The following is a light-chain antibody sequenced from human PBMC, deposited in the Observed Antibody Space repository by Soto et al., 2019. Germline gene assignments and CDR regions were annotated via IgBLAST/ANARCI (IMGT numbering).Light chain of an antibody. V-gene: IGKV1-9*01. Sequence: DIQLTQSPSVLSASVVDRFTSTCLASQGIRSYLAWYQQRPGKAPELLIYGASTLRPGGASRFSGSGSGTEFTLTISSLQPEDFATYFCQQLNTFPPFFTFGPGTKVDIK. CDR3: QQLNTFPPFFT. CDR2: GAS. CDR1: QGIRSY. J-gene: IGKJ3*01.